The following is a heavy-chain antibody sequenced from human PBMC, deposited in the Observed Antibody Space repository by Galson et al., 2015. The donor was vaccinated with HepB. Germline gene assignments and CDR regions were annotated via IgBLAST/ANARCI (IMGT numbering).Heavy chain of an antibody. CDR3: ARATSGYCSGGRCYEFDY. Sequence: SVRLSCKASGYTFTSYYMHWVRQAPGQGLEWMGIINPSGGSTSYAQTVQGRVTITRDTSTSTVYMELSSLRAEDTAVYYCARATSGYCSGGRCYEFDYWGQGTPVTVSS. V-gene: IGHV1-46*01. D-gene: IGHD2-15*01. CDR2: INPSGGST. CDR1: GYTFTSYY. J-gene: IGHJ4*02.